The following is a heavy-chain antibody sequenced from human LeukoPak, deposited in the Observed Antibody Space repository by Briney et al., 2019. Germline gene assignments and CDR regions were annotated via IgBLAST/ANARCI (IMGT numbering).Heavy chain of an antibody. V-gene: IGHV3-23*01. J-gene: IGHJ3*02. Sequence: PGGSLRLSCAASGFTFSRCAMSWVRQAPGKGLEWVSGISGSGGSTFYADSVKGRFTISRDNSKNTLYLQMGSLRAEDTAVYYCARFTGNAFDIWGQGTMVTVSS. CDR2: ISGSGGST. CDR1: GFTFSRCA. D-gene: IGHD3-10*01. CDR3: ARFTGNAFDI.